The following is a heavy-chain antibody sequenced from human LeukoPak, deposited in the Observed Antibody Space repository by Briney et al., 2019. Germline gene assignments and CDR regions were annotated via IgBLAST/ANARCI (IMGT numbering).Heavy chain of an antibody. Sequence: SETLSLTCTVSGGSISPYYWSWVRQPPGKGLEWIAYIFDNGNTNYNPSLKSRVTISLDTSKKQVSLKVSSVTAADTAVYYCARGGYYYMDVWGKGTTVTVSS. CDR1: GGSISPYY. CDR2: IFDNGNT. CDR3: ARGGYYYMDV. V-gene: IGHV4-59*01. J-gene: IGHJ6*03.